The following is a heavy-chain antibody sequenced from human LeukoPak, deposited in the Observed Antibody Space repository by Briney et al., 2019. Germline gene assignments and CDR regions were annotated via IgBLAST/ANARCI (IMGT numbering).Heavy chain of an antibody. J-gene: IGHJ4*02. V-gene: IGHV4-34*01. CDR3: ARGGRYGWNDVVDC. D-gene: IGHD1-1*01. CDR1: GGSFSNYY. CDR2: INHSGST. Sequence: SETLSLTCAVYGGSFSNYYWSWIRQPPGKGLEWIGEINHSGSTNYNPSLKSRVTISVDTSKNQFSLKLSSVTAADTAVYYCARGGRYGWNDVVDCWGQGTLVTVSS.